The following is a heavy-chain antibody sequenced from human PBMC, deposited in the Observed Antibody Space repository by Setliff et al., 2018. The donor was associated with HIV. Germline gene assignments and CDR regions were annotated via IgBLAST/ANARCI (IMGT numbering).Heavy chain of an antibody. J-gene: IGHJ4*02. CDR3: ARAGYGDY. Sequence: GGSLRLSCAAPGFSFSDYYMTWVRQAPGRGLEWVANIKPDGSMKSYVDSVKGRFTISRDNAENTLDLQMNNLRVEDTAVYYCARAGYGDYWGRGALVTVSS. CDR2: IKPDGSMK. D-gene: IGHD5-12*01. CDR1: GFSFSDYY. V-gene: IGHV3-7*03.